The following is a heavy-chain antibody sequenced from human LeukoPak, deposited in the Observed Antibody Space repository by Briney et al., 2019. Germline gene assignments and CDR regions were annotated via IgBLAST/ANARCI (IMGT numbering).Heavy chain of an antibody. CDR3: ARDRGWHQDDH. CDR2: IKQDGSEK. CDR1: GFTFSSYW. Sequence: GGSLTLSCAASGFTFSSYWMSWVGQAPGKGLEWVANIKQDGSEKYYVDSGKGRFTISRDNARNLLYLQMNSLRAEDTAVYHCARDRGWHQDDHWGEGTLGTVSS. V-gene: IGHV3-7*04. J-gene: IGHJ4*02. D-gene: IGHD3-10*01.